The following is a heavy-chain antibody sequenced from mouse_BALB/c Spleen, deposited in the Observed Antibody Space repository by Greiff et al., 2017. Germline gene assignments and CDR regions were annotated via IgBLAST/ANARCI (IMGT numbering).Heavy chain of an antibody. CDR1: GFTFSSFG. V-gene: IGHV5-17*02. Sequence: EVKLVESGGGLVQPGGSRKLSCAASGFTFSSFGMHWVRQAPEKGLEWVAYISSGSSTNYYADTVKGRFTISRDNPKNTLFLQMTSLRSEDTAMYYCSRYPFADWGQGTLVTVSA. CDR2: ISSGSSTN. CDR3: SRYPFAD. J-gene: IGHJ3*01.